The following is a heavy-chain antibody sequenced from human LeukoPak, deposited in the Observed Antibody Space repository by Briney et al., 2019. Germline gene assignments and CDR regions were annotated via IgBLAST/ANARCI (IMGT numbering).Heavy chain of an antibody. Sequence: GRSLRLSCAASGXTFSTYGIHWVRQAPGKGLESVALLSSGGINKHYADSVKGRFIISRDNSMNTLYLQMNSLGVEDTAVYYCARDHAGSGRAFDYWGQGTLVTVSS. CDR3: ARDHAGSGRAFDY. J-gene: IGHJ4*02. CDR2: LSSGGINK. CDR1: GXTFSTYG. D-gene: IGHD2-15*01. V-gene: IGHV3-30*03.